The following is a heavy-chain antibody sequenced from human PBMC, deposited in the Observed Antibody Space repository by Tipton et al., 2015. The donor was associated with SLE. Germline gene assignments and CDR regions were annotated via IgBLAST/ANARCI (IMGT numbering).Heavy chain of an antibody. J-gene: IGHJ6*02. CDR1: GGSFSGYY. CDR3: AREWELLNYYYGMDV. CDR2: INHSGST. Sequence: TLSLTCAVYGGSFSGYYWSWIRQPPGKGLEWIGEINHSGSTNYNPSLKSRVTISVDTSKNQFSLKLSSVTAADTAVYYCAREWELLNYYYGMDVWGQGTTVTVSS. V-gene: IGHV4-34*01. D-gene: IGHD1-26*01.